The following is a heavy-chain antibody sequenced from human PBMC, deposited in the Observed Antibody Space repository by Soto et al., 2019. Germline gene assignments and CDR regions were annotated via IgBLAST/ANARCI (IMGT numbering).Heavy chain of an antibody. CDR2: ISYDGSNK. Sequence: GGSLRLSCAASGFTFSSYGMHWVRQAPGKGLEWVAVISYDGSNKYYADSVKGRFTISRDNSKNTLYLQMNSLRAEDTAVYYCAKDAVSEDYYYYGMDVWGQGTTVTVSS. J-gene: IGHJ6*02. D-gene: IGHD1-20*01. CDR1: GFTFSSYG. V-gene: IGHV3-30*18. CDR3: AKDAVSEDYYYYGMDV.